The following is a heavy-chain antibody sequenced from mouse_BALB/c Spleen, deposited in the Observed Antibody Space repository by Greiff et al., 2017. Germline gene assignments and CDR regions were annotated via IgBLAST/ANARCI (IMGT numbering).Heavy chain of an antibody. CDR3: AVDYGSSYAMDY. D-gene: IGHD1-1*01. Sequence: QVQLQQSGTVLARPGASVKMSCKASGYTFTSYWMHWVKQRPGQGLEWIGYINPSTGYTEYNQKFKDKATLTADKSSSTAYMQLSSLTSEDSAVYYCAVDYGSSYAMDYWGQGTSVTVSS. CDR2: INPSTGYT. CDR1: GYTFTSYW. V-gene: IGHV1-4*01. J-gene: IGHJ4*01.